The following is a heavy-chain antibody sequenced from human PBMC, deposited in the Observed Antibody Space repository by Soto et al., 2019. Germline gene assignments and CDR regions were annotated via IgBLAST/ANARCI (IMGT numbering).Heavy chain of an antibody. D-gene: IGHD6-13*01. Sequence: EVQVVESGGGLVKPGGSLRLSCTAPGSPFSSYGMNWVRQAPGKGLEWVASINNGGEYTYYADSVQGRFTISRDNAKNSLYLQMNSLRAEDTAVYFCARDESAGSSIRYWGQGTLVTVSS. V-gene: IGHV3-21*01. CDR1: GSPFSSYG. J-gene: IGHJ4*02. CDR2: INNGGEYT. CDR3: ARDESAGSSIRY.